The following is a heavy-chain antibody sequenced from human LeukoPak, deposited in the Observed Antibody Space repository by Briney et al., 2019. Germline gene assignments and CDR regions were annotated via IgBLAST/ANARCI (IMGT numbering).Heavy chain of an antibody. Sequence: PGGSLRLSCAASGFTFSSYWMHWVRQAPGKGLVWVSHINSDGSSTTYADSVKGRFTISRDNAKNTLYLQMNSLRAEDTAVYHCAVFDNWPGDWSQGTLVTVSS. V-gene: IGHV3-74*01. CDR1: GFTFSSYW. J-gene: IGHJ5*02. CDR3: AVFDNWPGD. CDR2: INSDGSST.